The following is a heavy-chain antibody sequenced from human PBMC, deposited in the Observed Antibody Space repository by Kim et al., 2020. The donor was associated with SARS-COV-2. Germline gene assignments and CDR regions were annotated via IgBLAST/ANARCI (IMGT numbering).Heavy chain of an antibody. CDR3: ARPVSYYYDSYAFDI. V-gene: IGHV1-3*01. D-gene: IGHD3-22*01. J-gene: IGHJ3*02. Sequence: QKFQGRVTLTRDTSASTAYMELSSLRSEDTAVYYCARPVSYYYDSYAFDIWGQGTMVTVSS.